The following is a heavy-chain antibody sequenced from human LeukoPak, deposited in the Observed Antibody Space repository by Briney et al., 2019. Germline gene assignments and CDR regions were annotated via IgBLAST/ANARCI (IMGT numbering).Heavy chain of an antibody. CDR1: GYTFTSYD. CDR2: MNPNSGNT. D-gene: IGHD3-9*01. J-gene: IGHJ4*02. CDR3: ARPGDILTGAFDY. Sequence: ASVKVSCKASGYTFTSYDINGVRQATGQGLDWMGWMNPNSGNTGYARKFQGRVTITRNTSISTAYMELSSLRSEDTAVYYCARPGDILTGAFDYWGQGTLVTVSS. V-gene: IGHV1-8*03.